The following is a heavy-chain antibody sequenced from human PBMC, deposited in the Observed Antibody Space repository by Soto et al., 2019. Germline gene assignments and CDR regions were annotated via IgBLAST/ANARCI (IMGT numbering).Heavy chain of an antibody. V-gene: IGHV3-23*01. CDR3: AKDRSENFWVYYYAMDV. CDR2: ISGSSSGT. D-gene: IGHD6-19*01. J-gene: IGHJ6*02. Sequence: VGSLRLSCEASGFNFGAYAMSWVRQAPGKGLEWVSGISGSSSGTYYTDSVKGRFTISRDNSKNTVYLQMNSLRGEDTAVYYCAKDRSENFWVYYYAMDVWGQGTAVTVSS. CDR1: GFNFGAYA.